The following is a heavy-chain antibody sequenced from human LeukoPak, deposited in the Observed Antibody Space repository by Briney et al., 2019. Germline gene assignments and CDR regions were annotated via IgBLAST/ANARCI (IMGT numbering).Heavy chain of an antibody. CDR1: GFTFSNSW. CDR2: INPDGSVT. D-gene: IGHD1-1*01. Sequence: GGSLRLSCEASGFTFSNSWIHWVRQAPGKGLVWVSRINPDGSVTNYADSVKARFTISRDNAKNTLFLQMNSLRAEDTAVYYCATAGNYYFDYWGRGTLVTVSS. V-gene: IGHV3-74*01. CDR3: ATAGNYYFDY. J-gene: IGHJ4*02.